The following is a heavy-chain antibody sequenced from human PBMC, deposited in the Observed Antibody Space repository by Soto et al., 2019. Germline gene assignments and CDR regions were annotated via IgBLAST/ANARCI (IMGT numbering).Heavy chain of an antibody. CDR2: TTYDGGIK. D-gene: IGHD1-1*01. CDR3: AGALENPYFYYVLNV. CDR1: GFSFSSSG. V-gene: IGHV3-30*03. J-gene: IGHJ6*02. Sequence: LRLSCAASGFSFSSSGMEWVRLAPGKGLERVAATTYDGGIKHYVDSVKGRFTISRDNSKNTLYLQMNSLRVEDTATYYCAGALENPYFYYVLNVSGQGTTVTVS.